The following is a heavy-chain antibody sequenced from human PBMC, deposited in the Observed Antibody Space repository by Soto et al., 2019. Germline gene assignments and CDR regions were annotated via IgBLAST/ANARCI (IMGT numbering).Heavy chain of an antibody. CDR2: INHSGST. CDR1: GGSFSGYY. CDR3: ARGSTVTTVYYYYMDV. V-gene: IGHV4-34*01. Sequence: QVQLQQWGAGLLKPSETLSLTCAVYGGSFSGYYWSWIRQPPGKGLEWIGDINHSGSTNYNPSLKSRVTISVDTSKHQFSLKLSSVTAADTAVYYCARGSTVTTVYYYYMDVWGKGTTVTVSS. J-gene: IGHJ6*03. D-gene: IGHD4-4*01.